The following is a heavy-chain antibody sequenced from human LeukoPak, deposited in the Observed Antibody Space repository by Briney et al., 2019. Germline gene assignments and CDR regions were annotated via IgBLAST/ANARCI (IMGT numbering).Heavy chain of an antibody. CDR1: GFTFSSYA. V-gene: IGHV3-23*01. CDR2: FSGGAGST. D-gene: IGHD3-3*01. J-gene: IGHJ4*02. CDR3: ATSTYDLWSASPLALDY. Sequence: GGSLRLSCAASGFTFSSYAMTWVRQAPGKGLEWVSAFSGGAGSTYYADSVRGRFTISRDNSKSTLYLQMNSLRAEDTAIYYCATSTYDLWSASPLALDYWGQGTLVTVSS.